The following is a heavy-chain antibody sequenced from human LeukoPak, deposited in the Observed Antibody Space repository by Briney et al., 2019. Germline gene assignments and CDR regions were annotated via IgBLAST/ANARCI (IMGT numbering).Heavy chain of an antibody. J-gene: IGHJ4*02. V-gene: IGHV4-30-4*01. CDR3: ARVYYYDNSGYGKDYFDY. CDR2: IYYSGST. CDR1: GGSISSGDYF. Sequence: SETLSLTCTVSGGSISSGDYFWSWIRQPPGKGLEWIGYIYYSGSTYYNPSLKSRVTISVDTSKNQFSLKLSSVTAADTAVYYCARVYYYDNSGYGKDYFDYWGQGTLVTVSS. D-gene: IGHD3-22*01.